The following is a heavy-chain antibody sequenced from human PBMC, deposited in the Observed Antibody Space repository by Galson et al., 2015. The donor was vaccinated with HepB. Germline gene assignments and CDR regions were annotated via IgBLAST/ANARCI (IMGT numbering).Heavy chain of an antibody. CDR3: ARVGRGGRLEFDY. CDR1: GYTFTSYY. CDR2: INPSGGST. J-gene: IGHJ4*02. Sequence: SVKVSCKASGYTFTSYYMHWVRQAPGQGLEWMGIINPSGGSTSYAQKFQGRVTMTRDTSTSTVYMELSSLGSEDTAVYYCARVGRGGRLEFDYWGQGTLVTVSS. V-gene: IGHV1-46*03. D-gene: IGHD3-10*01.